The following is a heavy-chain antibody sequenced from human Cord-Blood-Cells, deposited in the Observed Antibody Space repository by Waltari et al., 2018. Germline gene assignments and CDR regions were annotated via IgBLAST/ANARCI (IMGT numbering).Heavy chain of an antibody. J-gene: IGHJ2*01. V-gene: IGHV3-21*01. CDR3: ARHPPHWYFDL. CDR1: GFTFRSYS. Sequence: EVQLVESGGGLVKPGGSLRLSCAASGFTFRSYSMNWVRQAPGKGLEWVSSISSSSYIYYADSVKGRFTISRDNAKNSLYLQMNSLRAEDTAVYYCARHPPHWYFDLWGRGTLVTVSS. CDR2: ISSSSYI.